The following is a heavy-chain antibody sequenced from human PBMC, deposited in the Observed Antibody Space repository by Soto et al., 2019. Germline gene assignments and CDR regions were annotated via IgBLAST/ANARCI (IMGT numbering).Heavy chain of an antibody. V-gene: IGHV1-18*04. D-gene: IGHD5-18*01. CDR3: ARGRYSYDAFDI. CDR2: ISAYNGNT. Sequence: GASVNVSCKSSGYTFTSYCISWVRQAPGQGLEWMGWISAYNGNTNYAQKLQGRVTMTTDTSTSTAYMELRSLRSDDTAVYYCARGRYSYDAFDIWGQGTMVTVSS. CDR1: GYTFTSYC. J-gene: IGHJ3*02.